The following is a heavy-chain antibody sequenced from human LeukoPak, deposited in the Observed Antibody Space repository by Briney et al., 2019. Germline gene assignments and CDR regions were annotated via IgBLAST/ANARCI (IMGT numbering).Heavy chain of an antibody. CDR2: ISGYNGNT. Sequence: ASVKVSCKASGYTFTTYNINWVRQAPGQGLEWMGWISGYNGNTNYAQKLQGRVTMTTDTSTSTAYMELRSLRSDDTAVYYCARGGGNSDYYYCYMDVWGKGTTVTVSS. V-gene: IGHV1-18*01. CDR3: ARGGGNSDYYYCYMDV. J-gene: IGHJ6*03. CDR1: GYTFTTYN. D-gene: IGHD4-23*01.